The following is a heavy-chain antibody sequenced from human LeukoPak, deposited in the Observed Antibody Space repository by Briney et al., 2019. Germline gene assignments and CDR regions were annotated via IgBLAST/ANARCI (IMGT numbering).Heavy chain of an antibody. CDR1: GDSVSSKNSA. Sequence: SQTLSLTCAISGDSVSSKNSAWNWIRQSTSRGLEWLGRTYYRSKWSKDYAVSVRSRITINPDTSKNQFSLQLNSVTPEDTAVYYCARDLNGDFSLDSWGQGTLVTVSS. V-gene: IGHV6-1*01. CDR3: ARDLNGDFSLDS. J-gene: IGHJ4*02. CDR2: TYYRSKWSK. D-gene: IGHD4-17*01.